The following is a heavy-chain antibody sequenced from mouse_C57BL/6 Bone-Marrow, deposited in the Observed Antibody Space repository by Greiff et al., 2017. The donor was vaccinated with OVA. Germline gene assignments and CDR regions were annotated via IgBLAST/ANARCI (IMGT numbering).Heavy chain of an antibody. CDR3: ARTIITTVVATDY. J-gene: IGHJ2*01. V-gene: IGHV1-59*01. CDR2: IDPSDSYT. CDR1: GYTFTSYW. D-gene: IGHD1-1*01. Sequence: QVQLQQPGAELVRPGTSVKLSCKASGYTFTSYWMHWVKQRPRQGLEWIGVIDPSDSYTNYNQKFKGKATLTVDTSSSTAYMQLSSLTSEDSAVYYCARTIITTVVATDYWGQGTTLTVSS.